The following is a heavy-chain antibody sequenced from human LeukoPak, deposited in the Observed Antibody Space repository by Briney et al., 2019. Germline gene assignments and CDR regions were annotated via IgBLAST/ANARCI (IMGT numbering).Heavy chain of an antibody. J-gene: IGHJ5*02. CDR1: GFTFSSYA. D-gene: IGHD3-10*01. V-gene: IGHV3-30-3*01. Sequence: GGSLRLSCAASGFTFSSYAVHWVRQAPGKGLEWVAVISYDGSNKYYADSVKGRFTISRDNSKNTLYLQMNSLRAEDTAVYYCARGPRGGYNWFDPWGQGTLVTVSS. CDR2: ISYDGSNK. CDR3: ARGPRGGYNWFDP.